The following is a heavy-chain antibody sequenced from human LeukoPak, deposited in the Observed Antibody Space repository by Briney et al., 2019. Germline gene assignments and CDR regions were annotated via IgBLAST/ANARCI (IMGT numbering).Heavy chain of an antibody. D-gene: IGHD3-10*01. V-gene: IGHV1-24*01. CDR2: FDPVEGVT. Sequence: AAVTVSRLVSLYTLTELFMHGVRPAPGKGGAWVGRFDPVEGVTHITQKLQGGVALSPDTIPDTAYIELSSMRSEDTAVYYCATGGFGEESEYYYYGMDVWGQGTTVTVSS. CDR1: LYTLTELF. J-gene: IGHJ6*02. CDR3: ATGGFGEESEYYYYGMDV.